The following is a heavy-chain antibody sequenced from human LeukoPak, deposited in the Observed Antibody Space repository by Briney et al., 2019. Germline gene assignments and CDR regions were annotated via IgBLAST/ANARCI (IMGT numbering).Heavy chain of an antibody. CDR3: ARLTGAAYGTGYFDF. CDR1: GYILDVYA. J-gene: IGHJ5*01. D-gene: IGHD3/OR15-3a*01. Sequence: GGALRLSRAASGYILDVYAMYWVRDAPGKGLERVSDICCNRRIIDYAESVKGRFAITRDNAKTSLYLEMNSLTTEDTALYYCARLTGAAYGTGYFDFWGQGTLVTVPS. V-gene: IGHV3-9*01. CDR2: ICCNRRII.